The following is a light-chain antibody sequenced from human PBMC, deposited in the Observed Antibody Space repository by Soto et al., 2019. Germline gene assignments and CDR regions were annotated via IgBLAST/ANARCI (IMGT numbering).Light chain of an antibody. CDR3: QQYNNWPQT. J-gene: IGKJ1*01. V-gene: IGKV3-15*01. CDR2: AAS. Sequence: ELVLTQSPGTLSLSPGESATLSCRASQPVSSNFLAWYQQKPGQAPRLLIYAASSRATDIPARFSGSGSGTEFTLTISSLQSEDFAEYHCQQYNNWPQTFGQGTKVDSK. CDR1: QPVSSN.